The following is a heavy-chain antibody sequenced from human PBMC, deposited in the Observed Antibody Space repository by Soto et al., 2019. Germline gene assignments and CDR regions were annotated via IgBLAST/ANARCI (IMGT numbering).Heavy chain of an antibody. CDR2: ISGNGDTS. Sequence: PGGSLRLSCAASGFSFISFAMSWVRQAPGKGLEWVSVISGNGDTSHYADSVKGRFTISRDNSKNTLYLQMISLRAEDTAVYYCALINQHLTGTTYVRWFDPWGQGTLVTVSS. D-gene: IGHD1-7*01. J-gene: IGHJ5*02. CDR1: GFSFISFA. V-gene: IGHV3-23*01. CDR3: ALINQHLTGTTYVRWFDP.